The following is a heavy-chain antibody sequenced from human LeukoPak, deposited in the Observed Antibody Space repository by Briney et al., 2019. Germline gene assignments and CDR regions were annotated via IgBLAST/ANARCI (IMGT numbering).Heavy chain of an antibody. CDR2: IYYSGST. CDR1: GGSISSYY. Sequence: PSETLSLTCTVSGGSISSYYWSWIRQPPGKGLEWIGYIYYSGSTYYNPSLKSRVTISVDTSKNQFSLKLSSVTAADTAVYYCARDGDGYGMDVWGQGTTVTVSS. J-gene: IGHJ6*02. CDR3: ARDGDGYGMDV. V-gene: IGHV4-59*12. D-gene: IGHD5-24*01.